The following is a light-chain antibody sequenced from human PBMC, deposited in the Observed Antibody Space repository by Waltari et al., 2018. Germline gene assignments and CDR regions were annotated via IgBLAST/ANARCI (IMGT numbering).Light chain of an antibody. CDR1: SSDIGYYNY. CDR3: SSFTTRNTWV. CDR2: DVS. J-gene: IGLJ3*02. V-gene: IGLV2-14*03. Sequence: QSALTQPASVSGSPGQSITISCPGTSSDIGYYNYVSWYQPHPAPAPTLMIYDVSNRPSGVSNRFSGSKSGDTASLTISGLQAEDEAEYYCSSFTTRNTWVFGGGTKLTVL.